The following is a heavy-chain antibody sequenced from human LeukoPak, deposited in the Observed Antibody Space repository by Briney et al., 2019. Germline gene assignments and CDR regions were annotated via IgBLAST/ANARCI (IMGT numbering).Heavy chain of an antibody. CDR2: IIPILGIA. V-gene: IGHV1-69*04. D-gene: IGHD4-17*01. Sequence: ASVKVSCKASGGTFSSYAISWVRQAPGQGLEWMGRIIPILGIANYAQKFQGRVTITADKSTSTAYMELSSLRSGDTAVYYCAREHGDLSDAFDIWGQGTMVTVSS. CDR1: GGTFSSYA. J-gene: IGHJ3*02. CDR3: AREHGDLSDAFDI.